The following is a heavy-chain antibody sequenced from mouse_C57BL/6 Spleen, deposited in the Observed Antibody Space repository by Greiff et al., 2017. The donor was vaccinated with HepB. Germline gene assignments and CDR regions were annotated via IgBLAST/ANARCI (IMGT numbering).Heavy chain of an antibody. CDR3: ARSGERPYGTFAY. V-gene: IGHV1-82*01. CDR1: GYAFSSSW. CDR2: IYPGDGDT. D-gene: IGHD2-1*01. J-gene: IGHJ3*01. Sequence: QVQLQQSGPELVKPGASVKISCKASGYAFSSSWMNWVKQRPGKGLEWIGRIYPGDGDTNYNGKFKGKATLTADKSSSTAYMQLSSLTSEDSAVYFCARSGERPYGTFAYWGQGTLVTVSA.